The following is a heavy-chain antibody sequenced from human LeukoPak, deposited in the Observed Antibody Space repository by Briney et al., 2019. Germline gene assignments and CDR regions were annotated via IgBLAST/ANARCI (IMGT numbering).Heavy chain of an antibody. V-gene: IGHV4-34*01. CDR3: ARDRRIVGATGRNAFDI. CDR1: GGSFSGYY. Sequence: SETLSLTCAVYGGSFSGYYWSWIRQPPGRGLEWIGEINHSGSTNYNPSLKSRVTMSVDTSKNQFSLKLSSVTAADTAVYYCARDRRIVGATGRNAFDIWGQGTMVTVSS. D-gene: IGHD1-26*01. J-gene: IGHJ3*02. CDR2: INHSGST.